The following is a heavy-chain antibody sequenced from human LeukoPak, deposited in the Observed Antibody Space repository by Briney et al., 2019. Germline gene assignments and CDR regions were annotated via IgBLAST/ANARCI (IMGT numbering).Heavy chain of an antibody. J-gene: IGHJ3*02. CDR3: AKALYPGSYYSAFDI. D-gene: IGHD1-26*01. CDR1: GFTFSSYG. Sequence: PGGSLRLFCAASGFTFSSYGMHWVRQAPGKGLEWVAFIRYDGSNKYYADSVKGRFTISRDNSKNTLYLQMNSLRAEDTAVYYCAKALYPGSYYSAFDIWGQGTMVTVSS. CDR2: IRYDGSNK. V-gene: IGHV3-30*02.